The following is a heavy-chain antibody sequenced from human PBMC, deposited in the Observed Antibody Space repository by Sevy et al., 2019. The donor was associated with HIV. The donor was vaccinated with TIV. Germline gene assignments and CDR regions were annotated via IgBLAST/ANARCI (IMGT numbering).Heavy chain of an antibody. CDR3: ARDQHDYAGNVRTGWFDP. CDR2: IIYDGSKK. Sequence: GESLKISYAASGFTFSSYAMHWVRQAPGEGLEWVADIIYDGSKKYYADSVKGRFTISRDNSKNTLYLQMNSLRAEDTAVYYCARDQHDYAGNVRTGWFDPWGQGTLVTVSS. D-gene: IGHD4-17*01. CDR1: GFTFSSYA. V-gene: IGHV3-30-3*01. J-gene: IGHJ5*02.